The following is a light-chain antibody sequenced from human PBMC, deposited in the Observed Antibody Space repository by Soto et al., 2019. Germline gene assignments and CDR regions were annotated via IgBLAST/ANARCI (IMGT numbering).Light chain of an antibody. CDR3: QTWGTGIPYV. Sequence: QLVLPQSPSASASLGASVKLTCTLSSGHSSYAIAWHQQQPEKGPQYLMKLNSDGSHSKWDGNPDRFSGSSSGSKRYLTIASLTSEDEDDYYCQTWGTGIPYVFGTGTKLTVL. CDR1: SGHSSYA. J-gene: IGLJ1*01. V-gene: IGLV4-69*01. CDR2: LNSDGSH.